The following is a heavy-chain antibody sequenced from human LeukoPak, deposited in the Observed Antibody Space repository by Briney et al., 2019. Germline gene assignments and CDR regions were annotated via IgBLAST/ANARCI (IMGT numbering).Heavy chain of an antibody. CDR1: GVSISSGGYS. Sequence: SETLSLTCAVSGVSISSGGYSWSWIRQPPGKGLEWIGYIYHSGSTYYNPSLKSRVTISVDTSKNQFSLKLSSVTAADTAVYYCASATVTTGPFDYWGQGTLVTVSS. CDR3: ASATVTTGPFDY. V-gene: IGHV4-30-2*05. J-gene: IGHJ4*02. CDR2: IYHSGST. D-gene: IGHD4-17*01.